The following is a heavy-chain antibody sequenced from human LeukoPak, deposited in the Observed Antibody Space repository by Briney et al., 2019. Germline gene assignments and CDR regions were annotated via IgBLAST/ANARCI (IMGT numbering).Heavy chain of an antibody. J-gene: IGHJ6*02. V-gene: IGHV3-23*01. Sequence: GGSLRLSCAASGFTFSDYAMSWVRQPPGKGLEWVSTISGSGDYTYYADSVRGRFTISKDNSKNTVYLQMSSLRVDDTAVYYCAKAASSSWPSYYYGMDVWGQGTTVTVSS. CDR1: GFTFSDYA. CDR2: ISGSGDYT. D-gene: IGHD6-13*01. CDR3: AKAASSSWPSYYYGMDV.